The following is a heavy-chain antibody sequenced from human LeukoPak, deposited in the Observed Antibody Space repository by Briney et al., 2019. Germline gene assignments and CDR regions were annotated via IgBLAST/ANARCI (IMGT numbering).Heavy chain of an antibody. V-gene: IGHV4-4*07. J-gene: IGHJ4*02. Sequence: SETLSLTCTFSSGSISNDYWSWIRQAAGKELEWIGRVYPSGGTNYNPSLKSRVSISLDKSKKQFSLILNSVTAADTAVYYCARGGTYVSWRNQHTTLDYWGPGTLVTVSS. D-gene: IGHD3-10*02. CDR3: ARGGTYVSWRNQHTTLDY. CDR1: SGSISNDY. CDR2: VYPSGGT.